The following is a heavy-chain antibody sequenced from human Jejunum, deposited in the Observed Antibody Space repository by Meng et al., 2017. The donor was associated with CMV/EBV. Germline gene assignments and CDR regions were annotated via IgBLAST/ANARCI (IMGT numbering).Heavy chain of an antibody. CDR3: ARSRGPDTSSWYYYFDY. CDR1: FTPYG. CDR2: ISTYNGNT. D-gene: IGHD6-13*01. J-gene: IGHJ4*02. Sequence: FTPYGISWVRQAPGQGLEWMGWISTYNGNTNYAQKVQGRVTMTTDTSTSTAYMELRSLRSDDTAVYYCARSRGPDTSSWYYYFDYWGQGTLVTVSS. V-gene: IGHV1-18*01.